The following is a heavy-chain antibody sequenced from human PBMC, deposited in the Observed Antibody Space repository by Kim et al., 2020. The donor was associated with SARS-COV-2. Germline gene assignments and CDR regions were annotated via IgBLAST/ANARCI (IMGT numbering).Heavy chain of an antibody. CDR2: IWHDGSNK. Sequence: GGSLRLSCAASGFTFSSYGMNWVRQAPGKGLEWVADIWHDGSNKYYADSVKGRFTISRDNSKNTLYLQMNSLRAEDTAVYYCARMSLLSGYCGMAVWGEG. V-gene: IGHV3-33*01. CDR3: ARMSLLSGYCGMAV. J-gene: IGHJ6*02. CDR1: GFTFSSYG. D-gene: IGHD1-26*01.